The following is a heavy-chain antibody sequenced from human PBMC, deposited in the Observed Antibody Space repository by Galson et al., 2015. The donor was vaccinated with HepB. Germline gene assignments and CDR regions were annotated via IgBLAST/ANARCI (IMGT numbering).Heavy chain of an antibody. V-gene: IGHV3-11*05. D-gene: IGHD3-10*02. J-gene: IGHJ4*02. CDR1: GLSFDIHA. CDR2: IGRGDNHT. Sequence: SLRLSCAVSGLSFDIHAMNWVRLAPGKGLEWVSYIGRGDNHTNYADSVKGRFTISRDNAKNVVFLQMTSLRAEDTGVYFCARDLVRGVIGYWSLGSLVVVSS. CDR3: ARDLVRGVIGY.